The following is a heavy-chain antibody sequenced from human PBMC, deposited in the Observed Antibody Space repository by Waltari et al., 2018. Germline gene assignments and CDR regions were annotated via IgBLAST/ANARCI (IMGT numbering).Heavy chain of an antibody. CDR3: AKDHVVVVPGGMTKVFDY. V-gene: IGHV3-30*02. CDR2: ITYDGSNK. J-gene: IGHJ4*02. Sequence: QVHLVESGGGVVQPGGSLRLSCAASGFIFSSYGMHWVPQAPGKGLEWVAFITYDGSNKYYADSMKGRFTVSRDNSKNTLFLQMNTLRAEDTAVYYCAKDHVVVVPGGMTKVFDYWGQGTLVTVSS. D-gene: IGHD2-2*01. CDR1: GFIFSSYG.